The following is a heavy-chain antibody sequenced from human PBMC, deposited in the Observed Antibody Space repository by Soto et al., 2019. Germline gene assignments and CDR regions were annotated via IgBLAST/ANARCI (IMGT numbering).Heavy chain of an antibody. D-gene: IGHD2-8*02. Sequence: QVQLVQSGAEVQKPGSSVKVSCRTSGGTFSNYAISWVRQAPGQGLEWMGGIVPIFGTATYAQKFQGRVTITADESTSTAYMELSSLRSDDTAVYYCASPTGKLDYWGQGTLVTVSS. V-gene: IGHV1-69*01. CDR1: GGTFSNYA. CDR2: IVPIFGTA. CDR3: ASPTGKLDY. J-gene: IGHJ4*02.